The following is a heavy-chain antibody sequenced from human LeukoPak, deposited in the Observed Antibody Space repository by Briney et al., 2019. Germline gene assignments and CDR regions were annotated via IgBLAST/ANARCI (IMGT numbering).Heavy chain of an antibody. J-gene: IGHJ4*02. V-gene: IGHV1-18*04. Sequence: ASVKVSCKASGYTFTSYGISWVRQAPGQGVEWMGWISAYNGNTNYAQKLQGRVTMTTDTSTSTAYMELRSLRSDDTAVYYCARGWRGATITYFDYWGQGTLVTVSS. CDR1: GYTFTSYG. CDR3: ARGWRGATITYFDY. D-gene: IGHD5-12*01. CDR2: ISAYNGNT.